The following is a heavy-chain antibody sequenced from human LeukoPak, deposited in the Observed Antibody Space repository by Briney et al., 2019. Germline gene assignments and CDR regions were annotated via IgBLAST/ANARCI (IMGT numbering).Heavy chain of an antibody. Sequence: GGSLRLSCAASGFTFTNTCMNGVRQAPGKGLEWVGRIKSKSAGGTIDYAAPVKGRFTISRDDSKNTLYLQMNSLKTEDTAVYYCARDWYHAFDFWGQGTMVTVSS. CDR2: IKSKSAGGTI. D-gene: IGHD3-9*01. J-gene: IGHJ3*01. CDR1: GFTFTNTC. V-gene: IGHV3-15*07. CDR3: ARDWYHAFDF.